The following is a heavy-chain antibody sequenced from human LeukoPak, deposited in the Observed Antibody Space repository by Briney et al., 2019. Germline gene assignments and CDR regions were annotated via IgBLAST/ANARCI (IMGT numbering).Heavy chain of an antibody. V-gene: IGHV3-23*01. Sequence: GGSLRLSCAASGFTFSTYAMSWVRQAPGQGLEWVSSISGDGGSTYYAESVKGRFTISRDISKNTLYLQMNSLRAEDTAVYYCAKRPDCSTTNCFRFEYWGQGTLVTVSS. J-gene: IGHJ4*02. CDR2: ISGDGGST. D-gene: IGHD2-2*01. CDR3: AKRPDCSTTNCFRFEY. CDR1: GFTFSTYA.